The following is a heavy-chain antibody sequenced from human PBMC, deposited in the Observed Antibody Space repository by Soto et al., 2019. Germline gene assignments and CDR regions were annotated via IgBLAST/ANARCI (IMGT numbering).Heavy chain of an antibody. CDR1: GYTFTSYG. D-gene: IGHD6-19*01. CDR2: ISAYNGNT. Sequence: ASVKVSCKASGYTFTSYGISWVRQAPGQGLEWMGWISAYNGNTNYAQKLQGRVTMTTDTSTSTAYMELRSLRSDDTAVYYCARDRPYSAVAGTGGVYTSLTHPVRRTNNFDYWGQGTLVTVSS. CDR3: ARDRPYSAVAGTGGVYTSLTHPVRRTNNFDY. J-gene: IGHJ4*02. V-gene: IGHV1-18*01.